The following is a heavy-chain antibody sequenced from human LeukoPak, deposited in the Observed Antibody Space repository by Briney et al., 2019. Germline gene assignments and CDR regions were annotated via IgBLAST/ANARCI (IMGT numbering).Heavy chain of an antibody. D-gene: IGHD5-12*01. CDR1: GYTFTSYD. J-gene: IGHJ6*03. CDR2: MNPNSGNT. Sequence: ASVKVSCKASGYTFTSYDINWVRQATGQGLEWMGWMNPNSGNTGYAQKFQGRVTMTRNTSISTAYMELSSLRSEDTAVYYCARVYVATMDYYYYYMDVWGKGTTVTVSS. V-gene: IGHV1-8*01. CDR3: ARVYVATMDYYYYYMDV.